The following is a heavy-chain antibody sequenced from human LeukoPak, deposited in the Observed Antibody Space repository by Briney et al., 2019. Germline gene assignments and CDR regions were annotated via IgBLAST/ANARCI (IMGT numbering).Heavy chain of an antibody. CDR2: ISGSGGST. D-gene: IGHD2-15*01. CDR1: GFTFSSYA. J-gene: IGHJ6*02. Sequence: GGSLRLSCAASGFTFSSYAMSWVRQAPGKGLEWVSAISGSGGSTYYADSVKGRFTISRDNSKNSLYLQMNSLRAEDTAVYYCARDQCSGGSCYFYYYYGMDVWGQGTTVTVSS. CDR3: ARDQCSGGSCYFYYYYGMDV. V-gene: IGHV3-23*01.